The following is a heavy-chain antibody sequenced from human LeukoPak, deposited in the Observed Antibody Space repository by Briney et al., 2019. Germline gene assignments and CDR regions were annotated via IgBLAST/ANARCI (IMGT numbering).Heavy chain of an antibody. V-gene: IGHV3-30*18. D-gene: IGHD5-18*01. CDR2: ISYDGSNK. J-gene: IGHJ4*02. CDR3: AKGGYSYGPLDY. CDR1: GFTFSSYG. Sequence: GGSLRLSCAASGFTFSSYGMHWVRQAPGKGLEWVAVISYDGSNKYYADSVKGRFTISRDNSKNTLYLQMNSLRAEDTAAYYCAKGGYSYGPLDYWGQGTLVTVSS.